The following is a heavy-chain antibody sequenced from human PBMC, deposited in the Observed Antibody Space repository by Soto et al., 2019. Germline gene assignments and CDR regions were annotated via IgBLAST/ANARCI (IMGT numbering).Heavy chain of an antibody. CDR2: INHSGST. D-gene: IGHD3-3*01. V-gene: IGHV4-34*01. Sequence: SETLSLTCAVYGGSFSGYYWSWIRQPPGKGLEWIGEINHSGSTNYNPSLKSRVTISVDTSKNQFSLKLSSVTAADTAVYYCATTYYDFWSGYSGALFTWRQGTLVTVSS. CDR3: ATTYYDFWSGYSGALFT. J-gene: IGHJ4*02. CDR1: GGSFSGYY.